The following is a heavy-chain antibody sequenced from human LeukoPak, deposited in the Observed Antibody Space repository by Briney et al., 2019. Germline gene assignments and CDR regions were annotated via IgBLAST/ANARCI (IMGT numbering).Heavy chain of an antibody. CDR2: ISSDGGAI. CDR1: GFTFTTYM. Sequence: PGGSLRLSCAASGFTFTTYMMNWVRQTPRKGLEWVSYISSDGGAIYYADSVKGRSTISRDNAQTSLYLQMNNLRAEETAVYYCVRELAYWGQGALVTVSS. J-gene: IGHJ4*02. V-gene: IGHV3-48*01. CDR3: VRELAY.